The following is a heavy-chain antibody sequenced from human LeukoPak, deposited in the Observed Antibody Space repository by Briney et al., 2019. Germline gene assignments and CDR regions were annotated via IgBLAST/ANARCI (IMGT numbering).Heavy chain of an antibody. CDR1: GHTFTGYP. CDR3: TREDY. V-gene: IGHV1-2*02. J-gene: IGHJ4*02. CDR2: IIPNSGAT. Sequence: ASVKVSCKASGHTFTGYPILWVRQAPGQGLEWMGWIIPNSGATTYAQKFQGRVTMTRDTSISTAFMELSSLRSDDTAVYYCTREDYWGQGTPVTVSS.